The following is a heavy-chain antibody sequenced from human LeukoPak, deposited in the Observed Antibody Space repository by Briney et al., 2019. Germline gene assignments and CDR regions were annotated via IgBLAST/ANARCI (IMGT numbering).Heavy chain of an antibody. D-gene: IGHD1-26*01. CDR2: IWYDGSNK. CDR1: GFTFSSYG. V-gene: IGHV3-33*06. J-gene: IGHJ4*02. Sequence: GRSLRLSCGASGFTFSSYGMHWVRQAPGKGLEWVAVIWYDGSNKYYADSVKGRFTISRDNSKNTLYLQMNSLRVEDTAVYYCAKGRGWELPIPLKDFDYWGQGTLVTVSS. CDR3: AKGRGWELPIPLKDFDY.